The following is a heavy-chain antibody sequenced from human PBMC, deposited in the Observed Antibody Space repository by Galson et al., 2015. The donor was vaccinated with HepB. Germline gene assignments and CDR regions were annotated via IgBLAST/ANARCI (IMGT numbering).Heavy chain of an antibody. D-gene: IGHD5-24*01. Sequence: SLRLSCAASGFTFNSHAMTWVRQAPGKGLEWVSGISGDGGSTVYADSVKGRFSISRDNTKNTLSLPLNSLRTEDTALYYCAKGYGLFDSWGQGTLVTVSS. CDR1: GFTFNSHA. V-gene: IGHV3-23*01. J-gene: IGHJ5*01. CDR3: AKGYGLFDS. CDR2: ISGDGGST.